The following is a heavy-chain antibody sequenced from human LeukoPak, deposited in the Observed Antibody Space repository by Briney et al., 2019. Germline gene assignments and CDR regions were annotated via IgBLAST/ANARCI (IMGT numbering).Heavy chain of an antibody. J-gene: IGHJ4*02. Sequence: PRGSLRLSCAASGFTFSSYSMNWVRQAPGKGLEWVSAISGSGGSTYYADSVKGRFTISRDNSKNTLYLQMNSLRAEDTAVYYCAKLSPAPWSGYSAPDYWGQGTLVTVSS. CDR1: GFTFSSYS. V-gene: IGHV3-23*01. CDR3: AKLSPAPWSGYSAPDY. D-gene: IGHD3-3*01. CDR2: ISGSGGST.